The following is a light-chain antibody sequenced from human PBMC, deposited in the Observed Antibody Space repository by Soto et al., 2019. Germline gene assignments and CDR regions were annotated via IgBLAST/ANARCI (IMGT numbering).Light chain of an antibody. V-gene: IGKV1-39*01. CDR2: ATS. CDR1: QSMSNS. CDR3: QQSYSTPYT. Sequence: DIQMTQSPSSLSASVGDRVTITCRASQSMSNSLNWYQQKPGKAPKLLIYATSSLQTGVQSRLSGRGSGTDFTLTISSLQPDDFATYYCQQSYSTPYTFGQGTKVDIK. J-gene: IGKJ2*01.